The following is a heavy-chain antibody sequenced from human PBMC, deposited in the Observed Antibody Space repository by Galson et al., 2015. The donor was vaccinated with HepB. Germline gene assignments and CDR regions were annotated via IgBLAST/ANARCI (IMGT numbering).Heavy chain of an antibody. CDR1: GGSVNSYNW. CDR2: IFQSGST. CDR3: ASLGYCSGADCYSTY. D-gene: IGHD2-21*02. Sequence: SETLSLTCAVSGGSVNSYNWWSWVRQPPGKGLEWVGEIFQSGSTNYNPSLQSRVTILLDKSRNQFFLNLKSVTAADTAIYYCASLGYCSGADCYSTYWSQGTLVTVSS. V-gene: IGHV4-4*02. J-gene: IGHJ4*02.